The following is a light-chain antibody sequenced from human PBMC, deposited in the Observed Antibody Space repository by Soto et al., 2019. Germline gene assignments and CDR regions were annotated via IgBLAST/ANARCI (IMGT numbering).Light chain of an antibody. V-gene: IGKV1-5*03. J-gene: IGKJ5*01. CDR2: KAS. CDR1: QSISSW. Sequence: DIQMTQSPSTLSASVGDTVTITCGASQSISSWLAWYQQKPGKAPKLLIYKASGLESGVPSRFSGSGSGTEFTLTISSLQPEYIATYYCQQYDNLPITFGQGTRLEIK. CDR3: QQYDNLPIT.